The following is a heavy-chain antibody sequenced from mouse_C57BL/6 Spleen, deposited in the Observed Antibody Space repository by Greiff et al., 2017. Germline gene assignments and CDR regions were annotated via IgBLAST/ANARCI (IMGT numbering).Heavy chain of an antibody. CDR1: GYTFTSYW. Sequence: QVQLQQPGAELVRPGTSVKLSCKASGYTFTSYWMHWVKQRPGQGLEWIGVIDPSDSYTNYNQKFKGKATLTVDISSSTAYMQLSSLTSEDSAVYYCAIVGYYFDYWGQGTTLTVSS. V-gene: IGHV1-59*01. CDR2: IDPSDSYT. J-gene: IGHJ2*01. CDR3: AIVGYYFDY.